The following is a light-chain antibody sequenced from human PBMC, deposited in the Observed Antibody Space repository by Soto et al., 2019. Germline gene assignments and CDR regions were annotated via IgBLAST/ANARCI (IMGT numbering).Light chain of an antibody. CDR2: DVS. V-gene: IGLV2-8*01. CDR3: SSYEGSNTWV. CDR1: SSDVGGYDF. J-gene: IGLJ3*02. Sequence: QSALTQPPSASGSPGQSVTISCTGTSSDVGGYDFVSWYQHHPGKAPKLMIFDVSTRPSGVPDRFSGSKSGNTASLTVSGLQTEDEADYYCSSYEGSNTWVFGGGTQLTVL.